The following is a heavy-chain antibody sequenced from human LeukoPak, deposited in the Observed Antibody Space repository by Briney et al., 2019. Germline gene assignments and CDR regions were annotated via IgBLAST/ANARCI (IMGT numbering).Heavy chain of an antibody. CDR3: ARGSAGDTAMVHVLDY. V-gene: IGHV4-34*01. CDR2: INQSGST. J-gene: IGHJ4*02. Sequence: SETLSLTCAVYGGSFSNHYWNWIRQPPVKGLEWIGKINQSGSTNYNPSLKSRVTISVDTSKNQFSLKLSSVTAADTAVYYCARGSAGDTAMVHVLDYWGQGTLVTVSS. D-gene: IGHD5-18*01. CDR1: GGSFSNHY.